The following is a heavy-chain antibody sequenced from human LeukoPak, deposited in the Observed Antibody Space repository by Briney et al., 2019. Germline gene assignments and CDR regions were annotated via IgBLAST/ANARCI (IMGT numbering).Heavy chain of an antibody. V-gene: IGHV3-23*01. CDR3: AKKAQYDGHYPLDY. J-gene: IGHJ4*02. Sequence: GGSLRLSCAASGFIFSSYSMSWVRQAPGKGLEWVSGTSDRGDYTYYADSVKGRFTISRDTSKNTLYLQMNSLRAEDTALYFCAKKAQYDGHYPLDYWGQGTLVTVSA. CDR2: TSDRGDYT. CDR1: GFIFSSYS. D-gene: IGHD4/OR15-4a*01.